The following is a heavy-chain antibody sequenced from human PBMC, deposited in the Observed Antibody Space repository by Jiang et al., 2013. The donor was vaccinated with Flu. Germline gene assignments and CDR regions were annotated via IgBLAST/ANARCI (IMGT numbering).Heavy chain of an antibody. D-gene: IGHD1-14*01. CDR2: INHSGST. CDR3: ARGGSSFDY. V-gene: IGHV4-34*01. Sequence: KGLEWIGEINHSGSTNYNPSLKSRVTISVDTSKNQFSLKLSSVTAADTAVYYCARGGSSFDYWGQGTLVTVSS. J-gene: IGHJ4*02.